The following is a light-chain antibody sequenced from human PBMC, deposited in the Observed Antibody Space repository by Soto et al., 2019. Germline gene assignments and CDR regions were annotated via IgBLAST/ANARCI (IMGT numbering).Light chain of an antibody. J-gene: IGKJ4*01. CDR2: DAS. CDR1: QSVSSSY. CDR3: QQYASSPLT. Sequence: LTQSEGTLSLYPEGRDPLSCRTSQSVSSSYLAWYQQKPGQAPRLLIYDASSRATGIPDRFSGSGSGTDFTLTSSRLQPEDFAVYSCQQYASSPLTFGGGTKV. V-gene: IGKV3-20*01.